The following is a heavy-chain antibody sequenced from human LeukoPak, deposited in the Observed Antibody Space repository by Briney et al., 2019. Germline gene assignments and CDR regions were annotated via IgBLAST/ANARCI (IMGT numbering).Heavy chain of an antibody. D-gene: IGHD1-1*01. Sequence: SETLSLTCTVSGGSISSYYWSWIRQPAGKGLEWIGRIYTSGSTNYNPSLKSRVIMSVDTSKNQFSLKLSSVTAADTAVYYCARSFDAWNDDYYYYYGMDVWGQGTTVTVSS. J-gene: IGHJ6*02. V-gene: IGHV4-4*07. CDR3: ARSFDAWNDDYYYYYGMDV. CDR1: GGSISSYY. CDR2: IYTSGST.